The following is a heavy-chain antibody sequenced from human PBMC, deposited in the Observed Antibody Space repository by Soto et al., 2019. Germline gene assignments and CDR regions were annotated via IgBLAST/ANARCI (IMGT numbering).Heavy chain of an antibody. CDR2: IWHDSTYK. D-gene: IGHD1-1*01. J-gene: IGHJ3*02. CDR3: TRAMTTQQWHAFDI. V-gene: IGHV3-33*01. CDR1: GFNFSNFA. Sequence: SLRLSCVASGFNFSNFAISWVRQAPGKGLEWVAVIWHDSTYKFYADSVRGRFTISRDNFKNTVFLQMSGLGADDTAVYFCTRAMTTQQWHAFDIWGRGTTVTVSS.